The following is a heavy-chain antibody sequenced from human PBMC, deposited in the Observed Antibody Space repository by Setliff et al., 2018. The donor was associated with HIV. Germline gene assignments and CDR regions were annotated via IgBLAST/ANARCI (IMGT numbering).Heavy chain of an antibody. J-gene: IGHJ3*02. CDR1: GFTFNTYW. V-gene: IGHV3-74*03. Sequence: PGGSLRLSCAASGFTFNTYWMHWVRQSPGKGLVWVSHSNSDGSSTTYADSVKGRFTISRANAKNTLYLQMNSLRAEDTAIYYCVRDIWGSSWYSSALNDAFDIWGQGTMVTVSS. D-gene: IGHD6-13*01. CDR3: VRDIWGSSWYSSALNDAFDI. CDR2: SNSDGSST.